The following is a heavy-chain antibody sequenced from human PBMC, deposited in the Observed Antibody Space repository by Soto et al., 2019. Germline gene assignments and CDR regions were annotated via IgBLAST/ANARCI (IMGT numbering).Heavy chain of an antibody. CDR3: ARGRYCLSGRCFPNWFDS. CDR2: IYKSATT. Sequence: SETLSLTCSVSGDSISTVDYFWAWIRQPPGQALEYIGYIYKSATTYYNPSFESRVAISLDTSKSQFSLNVTSVTAADTAVYFCARGRYCLSGRCFPNWFDSWGQGTLVTVST. V-gene: IGHV4-30-4*01. D-gene: IGHD2-15*01. CDR1: GDSISTVDYF. J-gene: IGHJ5*01.